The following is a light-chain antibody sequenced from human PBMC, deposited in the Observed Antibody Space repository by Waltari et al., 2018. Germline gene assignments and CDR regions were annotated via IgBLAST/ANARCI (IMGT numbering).Light chain of an antibody. CDR2: GNSDGSH. J-gene: IGLJ3*02. CDR3: QTGGHGTWV. Sequence: QQQEKGPRHLMKGNSDGSHSKGDEIPDRFSGSSSGAERYLTSSSVQSEDEADYYGQTGGHGTWVFGGGTKLTVL. V-gene: IGLV4-69*01.